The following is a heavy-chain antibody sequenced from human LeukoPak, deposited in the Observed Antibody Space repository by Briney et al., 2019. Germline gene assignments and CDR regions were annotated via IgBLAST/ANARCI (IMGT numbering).Heavy chain of an antibody. CDR2: ISWISGTI. J-gene: IGHJ4*02. V-gene: IGHV3-9*01. Sequence: PGGSLSSSFAASEFTFVAYAMHGVRRAPGKGLEWVSGISWISGTIGSADSVKGRFTISRATAKTSLYLQRTSWGAEETALYYCAKGTEYIQYSDYLGRGTPVPVVS. D-gene: IGHD4-11*01. CDR1: EFTFVAYA. CDR3: AKGTEYIQYSDY.